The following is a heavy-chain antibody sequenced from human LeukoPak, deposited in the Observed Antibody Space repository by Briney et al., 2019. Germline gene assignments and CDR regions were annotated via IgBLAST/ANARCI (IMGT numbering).Heavy chain of an antibody. CDR1: EFIFTYYW. CDR3: ARDRKQTYYGSGSGNYYHYYMDV. V-gene: IGHV3-7*01. CDR2: IKQDGSEK. D-gene: IGHD3-10*01. Sequence: RGALSLSCAASEFIFTYYWVSWVRQNPGKGLEWVANIKQDGSEKYYVDSVKGRFTISRDNAKNSLYLQMNSLRAEDTAVYYCARDRKQTYYGSGSGNYYHYYMDVWGKGTTVTISS. J-gene: IGHJ6*03.